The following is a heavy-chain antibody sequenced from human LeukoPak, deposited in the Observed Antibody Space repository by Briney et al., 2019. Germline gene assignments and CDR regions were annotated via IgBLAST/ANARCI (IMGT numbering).Heavy chain of an antibody. J-gene: IGHJ4*02. CDR3: ARGHNYFDK. Sequence: GGSLRLSCAASGFTFSDYYMSWIRQAPGKGLEWVGFIRAKAFGGATDYAASVKGRFTVSRDDSKSIAYLQMNSLNTEDTGIYFCARGHNYFDKWGQGTLVTVSS. V-gene: IGHV3-71*01. CDR2: IRAKAFGGAT. CDR1: GFTFSDYY.